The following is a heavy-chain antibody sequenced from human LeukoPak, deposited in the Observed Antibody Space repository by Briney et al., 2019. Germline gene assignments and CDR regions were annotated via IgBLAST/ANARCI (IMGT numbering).Heavy chain of an antibody. CDR3: AREREAPGYTYYMDV. CDR2: IYYSGST. D-gene: IGHD5-24*01. V-gene: IGHV4-31*03. J-gene: IGHJ6*03. Sequence: SETPSLTCTVSGGSISSGGYYWSWIRQHPGKGLEWIGYIYYSGSTYYNPSLKSRVTISVDSSKNQFSLKLSSVTAADTAVYYCAREREAPGYTYYMDVWGKGTTVTVSS. CDR1: GGSISSGGYY.